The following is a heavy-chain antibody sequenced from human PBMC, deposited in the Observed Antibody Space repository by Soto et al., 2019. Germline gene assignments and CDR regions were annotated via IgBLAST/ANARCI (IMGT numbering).Heavy chain of an antibody. Sequence: ASVKVSCKASGYTFTSYYMHWVRQAPGQGLEWMGIINPSGGSTSYAQKFQGRVTMTRDTSTSTVYMELSSLRSEDTAVYYCARDRPLTVNPSYYYYGMDVWGQGTTVTVSS. D-gene: IGHD4-17*01. CDR2: INPSGGST. CDR1: GYTFTSYY. CDR3: ARDRPLTVNPSYYYYGMDV. V-gene: IGHV1-46*01. J-gene: IGHJ6*02.